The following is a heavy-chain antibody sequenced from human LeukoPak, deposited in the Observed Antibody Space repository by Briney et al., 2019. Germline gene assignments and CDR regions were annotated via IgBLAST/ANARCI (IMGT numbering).Heavy chain of an antibody. CDR1: GFTFSSYA. J-gene: IGHJ4*02. CDR3: VRDRDGYSQFDY. CDR2: ISSNGGST. V-gene: IGHV3-64*01. Sequence: GGSLRLSCAASGFTFSSYAMHWVRQAPGKGLEYVSAISSNGGSTYYANSVKGRFTISRDNSKNTLYLQMGSLRAEDMAVHYCVRDRDGYSQFDYWGQGTLVTVSS. D-gene: IGHD5-24*01.